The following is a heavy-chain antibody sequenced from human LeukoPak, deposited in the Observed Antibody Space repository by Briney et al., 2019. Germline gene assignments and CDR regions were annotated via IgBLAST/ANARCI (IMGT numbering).Heavy chain of an antibody. Sequence: GGSLRLSCAASGFTFSSYAMTWVRQAPGKGLEWVSAISGSGGSTYYADSVQGRFTISRDNSKNTLYLQMNSLRAEDTAVYYCAKDGPYWNDGDYFDYWGQGALVTVSS. J-gene: IGHJ4*02. CDR3: AKDGPYWNDGDYFDY. CDR2: ISGSGGST. V-gene: IGHV3-23*01. CDR1: GFTFSSYA. D-gene: IGHD1-1*01.